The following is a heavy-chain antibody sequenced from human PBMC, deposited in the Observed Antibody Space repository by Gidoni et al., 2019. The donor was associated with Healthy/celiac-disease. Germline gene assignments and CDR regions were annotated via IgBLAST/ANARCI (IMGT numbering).Heavy chain of an antibody. CDR2: INTSGST. Sequence: QVQLQESGPGLVKPSQTLSLTCPVSGGSISSGSYYWSWIRQPAGKGLGWIGRINTSGSTNYTPSLKSGVPISEDTPKNKFPLRLSFGTAAETAWYYCARDGVSLRDVGGYCYSDLWGRGPLVTV. V-gene: IGHV4-61*02. D-gene: IGHD1-26*01. CDR1: GGSISSGSYY. CDR3: ARDGVSLRDVGGYCYSDL. J-gene: IGHJ2*01.